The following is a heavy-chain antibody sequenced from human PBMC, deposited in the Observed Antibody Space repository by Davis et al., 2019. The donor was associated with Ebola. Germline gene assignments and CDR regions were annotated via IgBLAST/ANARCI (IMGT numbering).Heavy chain of an antibody. J-gene: IGHJ5*01. V-gene: IGHV4-59*08. CDR3: ARRVEMTVGGSYNWFDS. Sequence: PSETLSLTCTVSGDSISRYYLNWIRQAPGKTLEWIGYVYYGKAIYNPSLKSRVTISEDTSKNQFSLNLTSVTAADTAVYYCARRVEMTVGGSYNWFDSWGQGTLVTVSS. D-gene: IGHD2-21*02. CDR2: VYYGKA. CDR1: GDSISRYY.